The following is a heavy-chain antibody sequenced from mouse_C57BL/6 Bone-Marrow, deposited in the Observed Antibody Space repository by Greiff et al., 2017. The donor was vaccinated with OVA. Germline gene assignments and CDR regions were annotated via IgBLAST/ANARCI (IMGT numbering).Heavy chain of an antibody. D-gene: IGHD1-1*01. CDR1: GYTFTSYW. CDR3: AREGITTVVAFDY. J-gene: IGHJ2*01. V-gene: IGHV1-50*01. Sequence: QVQLQQPGAELVKPGASVKLSCKASGYTFTSYWMQWVKQRPGQGLEWIGEIDPSGSYTNYNQKFKGKATLTVDTSSSTAYMQLSSLTSEDSAVYYGAREGITTVVAFDYWGQGTTLTVSS. CDR2: IDPSGSYT.